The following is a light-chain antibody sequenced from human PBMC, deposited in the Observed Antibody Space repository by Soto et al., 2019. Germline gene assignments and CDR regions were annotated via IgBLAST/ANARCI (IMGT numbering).Light chain of an antibody. CDR2: EVN. Sequence: QSALTQPPSASGSPGQSVTISCTGTSSDVGGYNYVSWYQQHPGKVPKLIVYEVNNRPSGVPDRFSGSKSGNTASLTVSGLQAEDDADYYCTAYAGGNNVFGTGTQLTVL. CDR1: SSDVGGYNY. V-gene: IGLV2-8*01. CDR3: TAYAGGNNV. J-gene: IGLJ1*01.